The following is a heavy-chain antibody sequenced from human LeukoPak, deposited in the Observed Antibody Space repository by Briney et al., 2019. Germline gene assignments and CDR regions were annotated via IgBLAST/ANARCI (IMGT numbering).Heavy chain of an antibody. Sequence: GGSLRLSCVASGFTFSSFGMSWVRQAPVKRLEWVSAVSGSGDATYYADSVKGRFTISRDNSKNTLYLQMNSLRAEDTAVYYSAKESGGEWTDFDYWGQGTLVTVSS. D-gene: IGHD2-21*01. V-gene: IGHV3-23*01. J-gene: IGHJ4*02. CDR1: GFTFSSFG. CDR2: VSGSGDAT. CDR3: AKESGGEWTDFDY.